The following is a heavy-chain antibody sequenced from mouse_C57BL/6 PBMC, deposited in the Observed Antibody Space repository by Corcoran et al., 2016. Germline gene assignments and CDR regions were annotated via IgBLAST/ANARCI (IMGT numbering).Heavy chain of an antibody. D-gene: IGHD4-1*01. J-gene: IGHJ2*01. CDR2: ISYDGSN. CDR3: AAPLTGTAYYFDY. V-gene: IGHV3-6*01. Sequence: DVQLQESGPGLVKPSQSLSLTCSVTGYSITSGYYWNWIRQFPGNKLEWMGYISYDGSNNYNPSLKNRISITRDTSKNQFFLKLNSLTTEDTATYYCAAPLTGTAYYFDYWGQGTTLTVSS. CDR1: GYSITSGYY.